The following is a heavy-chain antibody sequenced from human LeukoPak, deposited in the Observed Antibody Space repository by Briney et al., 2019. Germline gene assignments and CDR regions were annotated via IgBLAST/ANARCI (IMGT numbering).Heavy chain of an antibody. CDR1: GGTFSSYA. V-gene: IGHV1-69*05. J-gene: IGHJ6*03. CDR2: IIPIFGTA. Sequence: SVKVSYKASGGTFSSYAISWVRQAPGQGLEWMGRIIPIFGTADYAQKFQGRVTITTDESTSTAYMELSSLRSEDTAVYYCARDGGLWFGGDYYYYMDVWGKGTTVTVSS. CDR3: ARDGGLWFGGDYYYYMDV. D-gene: IGHD3-10*01.